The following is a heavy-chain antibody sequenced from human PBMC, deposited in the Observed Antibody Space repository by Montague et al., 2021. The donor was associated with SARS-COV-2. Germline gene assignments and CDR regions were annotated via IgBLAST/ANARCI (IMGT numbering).Heavy chain of an antibody. CDR2: VHDIESS. CDR3: ARVTLGGRDGRTRHYGGLDS. J-gene: IGHJ4*02. D-gene: IGHD3-16*01. V-gene: IGHV4-59*01. CDR1: GGSISRYF. Sequence: SETLSLTCTVSGGSISRYFWNWIRQTPGKGLEWMGYVHDIESSIYNPSLQSRITILLDTPKNQFSLRLNAVTAADTAVYYCARVTLGGRDGRTRHYGGLDSWGQGILVPVSS.